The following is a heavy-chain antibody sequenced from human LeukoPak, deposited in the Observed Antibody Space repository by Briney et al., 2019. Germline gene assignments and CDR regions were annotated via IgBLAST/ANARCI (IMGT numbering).Heavy chain of an antibody. CDR1: GFTFSNFD. D-gene: IGHD3-9*01. CDR3: ARSTSSEYDIYHFDY. J-gene: IGHJ4*02. V-gene: IGHV3-33*08. Sequence: PGGSLRLSCAASGFTFSNFDMHWVRQAPGKGLEWVAVIWYDGSNKYYADSVKGRFTISRDNSKNTLYLQMNSLRAEDTAVYYCARSTSSEYDIYHFDYWGQGTLVTVSS. CDR2: IWYDGSNK.